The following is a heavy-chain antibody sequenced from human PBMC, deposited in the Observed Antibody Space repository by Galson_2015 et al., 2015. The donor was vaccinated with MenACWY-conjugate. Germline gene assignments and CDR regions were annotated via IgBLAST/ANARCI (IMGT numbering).Heavy chain of an antibody. D-gene: IGHD5-18*01. V-gene: IGHV2-5*02. CDR3: AHSGGDTTMVHWWFDP. CDR1: GFSLSSSGVG. CDR2: IYWDDEK. Sequence: PALVTPTQTLTLTCTFSGFSLSSSGVGVGWIRQPPGKALEWLALIYWDDEKRYSPSLKTRLTITRDTSKNQVVLTMTNMDPVDTATYYCAHSGGDTTMVHWWFDPWGRGTLVTVSS. J-gene: IGHJ5*02.